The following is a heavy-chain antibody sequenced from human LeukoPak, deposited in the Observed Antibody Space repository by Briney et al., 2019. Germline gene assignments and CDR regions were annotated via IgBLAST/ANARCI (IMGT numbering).Heavy chain of an antibody. Sequence: QPGRSLRLSCAASGFTFSTYAVHWVRQAPGKGLEWVASISYADGSYKYYADSVKGRFTISRDSSENTLYLQMNSLRAEDTAVYYCARDFKSGGYSQGSGGPFDSWGQGTLVTVSS. J-gene: IGHJ4*02. CDR3: ARDFKSGGYSQGSGGPFDS. CDR1: GFTFSTYA. CDR2: ISYADGSYK. V-gene: IGHV3-30*01. D-gene: IGHD5-18*01.